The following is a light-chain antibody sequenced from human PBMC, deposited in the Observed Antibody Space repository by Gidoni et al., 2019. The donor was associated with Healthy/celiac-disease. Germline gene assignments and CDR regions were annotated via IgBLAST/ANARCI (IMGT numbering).Light chain of an antibody. V-gene: IGKV3-15*01. CDR1: QSVSSN. J-gene: IGKJ1*01. CDR3: QQYNNWPPGT. Sequence: EIVMTQPPATLSVSPGERATLSCRASQSVSSNLAWYQQKPGQAPRLLIYGASTRATGIPARFSGSGSGTEFTLTIRSLQSEDFAVYYCQQYNNWPPGTFGQGTKVEIK. CDR2: GAS.